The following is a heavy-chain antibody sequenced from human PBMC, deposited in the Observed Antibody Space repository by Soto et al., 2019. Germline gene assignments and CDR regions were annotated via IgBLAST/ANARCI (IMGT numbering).Heavy chain of an antibody. CDR2: IYWNDDK. CDR3: AHRPGMGISSSWSNSNWFDP. D-gene: IGHD6-13*01. J-gene: IGHJ5*02. CDR1: GFSLSTSGVG. V-gene: IGHV2-5*01. Sequence: GSGPTLVNPTQTLTLTCTFSGFSLSTSGVGVGWIRQPPGKALEWLALIYWNDDKRYSPSLKSRLTITKDTSKNQVVLTMTNMDPVDTATYYCAHRPGMGISSSWSNSNWFDPWGQGTLVTVSS.